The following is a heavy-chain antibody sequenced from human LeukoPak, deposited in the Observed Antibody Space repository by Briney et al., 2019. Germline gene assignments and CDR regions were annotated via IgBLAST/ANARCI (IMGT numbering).Heavy chain of an antibody. Sequence: SVKVSCKASGGTFSSYAISWVRQAPGQGLEWMGGIIPIFGTANYAQKFQGRVTITADKSTSTAYMELSSPRSEDTAVYYCAIDSSGWYMGFDHWGQGTLVTVSS. CDR1: GGTFSSYA. D-gene: IGHD6-19*01. CDR3: AIDSSGWYMGFDH. V-gene: IGHV1-69*06. CDR2: IIPIFGTA. J-gene: IGHJ4*02.